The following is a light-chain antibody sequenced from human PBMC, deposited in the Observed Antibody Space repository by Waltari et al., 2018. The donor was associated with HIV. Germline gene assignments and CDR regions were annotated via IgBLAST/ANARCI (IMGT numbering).Light chain of an antibody. Sequence: QSVLTQPPSASAAPGPRVTISRTGTNSNIGADYDPPLYQQIPGTAPKLLLSGNKNRPSGVPDRFSASKSGTSASLTITGLQAEDEADYFCQSYDITLSASVVFGGGTKLTVL. V-gene: IGLV1-40*01. CDR1: NSNIGADYD. CDR2: GNK. CDR3: QSYDITLSASVV. J-gene: IGLJ2*01.